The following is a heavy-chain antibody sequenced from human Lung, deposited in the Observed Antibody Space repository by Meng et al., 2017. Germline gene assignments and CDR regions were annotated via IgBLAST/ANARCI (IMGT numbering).Heavy chain of an antibody. Sequence: EESGGEVKTPEGTVKVSCKACGYALTGVYVQWGRQGPGQGLGWMGGINHDSGDTNYAKNFQGRVTVTRDTSITTVYMELSSLTSHETAVYYRARGISDSSGYHWNFDFWGQGTLVTVSS. J-gene: IGHJ4*02. CDR3: ARGISDSSGYHWNFDF. D-gene: IGHD3-22*01. CDR1: GYALTGVY. V-gene: IGHV1-2*02. CDR2: INHDSGDT.